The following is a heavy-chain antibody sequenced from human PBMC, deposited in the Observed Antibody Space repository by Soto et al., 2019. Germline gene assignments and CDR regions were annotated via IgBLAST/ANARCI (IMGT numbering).Heavy chain of an antibody. J-gene: IGHJ6*02. CDR2: ISSSGSTI. V-gene: IGHV3-48*03. Sequence: GGSLRLSCAASGFTFSSYEMNWVRQAPGKGLEWVSYISSSGSTIYYADSVKGRFTISRDNAKNSLYLQMNSLRAEDTAVYYCARDPYYDILTGYYYYGMDVWGQGTTVTVSS. D-gene: IGHD3-9*01. CDR3: ARDPYYDILTGYYYYGMDV. CDR1: GFTFSSYE.